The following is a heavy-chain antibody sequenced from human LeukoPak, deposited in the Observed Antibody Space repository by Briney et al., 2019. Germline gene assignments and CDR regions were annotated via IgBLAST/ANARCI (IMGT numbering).Heavy chain of an antibody. J-gene: IGHJ3*01. CDR2: IYPGDSGP. CDR3: GMSGDRVPLQDDVFDV. D-gene: IGHD1-26*01. Sequence: GEALKISCKVSGYSFTSYCIGWVRQRPGKGLEWMGIIYPGDSGPTYSPSFQGKVTISVDKSLNTAYLQWSSLQASDTAMYYCGMSGDRVPLQDDVFDVWGQGTMVTVST. CDR1: GYSFTSYC. V-gene: IGHV5-51*01.